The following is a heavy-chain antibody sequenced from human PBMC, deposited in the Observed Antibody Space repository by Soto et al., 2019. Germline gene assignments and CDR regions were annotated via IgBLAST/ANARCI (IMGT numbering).Heavy chain of an antibody. CDR3: ARSPIRSYYYDSSGYRFDP. V-gene: IGHV5-10-1*01. CDR1: GYSFTSYW. CDR2: IDPSDSYT. Sequence: PGESLKISCKGSGYSFTSYWISWVRQMPGKGLEWMGRIDPSDSYTNYSPSFQGHVTISADKSISTAYLQWSSLKASDTAMYYCARSPIRSYYYDSSGYRFDPWGPGTLVTVSS. J-gene: IGHJ5*02. D-gene: IGHD3-22*01.